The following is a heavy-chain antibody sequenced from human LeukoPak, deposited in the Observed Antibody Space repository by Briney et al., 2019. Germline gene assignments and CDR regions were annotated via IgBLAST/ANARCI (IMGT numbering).Heavy chain of an antibody. CDR1: GFTFSSYA. CDR3: AKDQGYYDFWSGLDY. Sequence: PGGSLRLSCAASGFTFSSYAMSWVRQAPGKGLEWVSAISGSGGSTYYADSVKGRFTISRDNSKNTLYLQMNSLRAEDTAVYYCAKDQGYYDFWSGLDYWGQGTLVTVSS. V-gene: IGHV3-23*01. D-gene: IGHD3-3*01. CDR2: ISGSGGST. J-gene: IGHJ4*02.